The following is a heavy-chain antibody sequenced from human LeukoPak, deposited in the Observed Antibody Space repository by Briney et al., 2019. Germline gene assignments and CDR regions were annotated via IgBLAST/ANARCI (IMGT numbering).Heavy chain of an antibody. CDR2: ISGSGGST. D-gene: IGHD3-3*01. CDR3: AKDGGGAMVWSGYYTFYD. V-gene: IGHV3-23*01. Sequence: GGSLRLSCVASGFTFSSYAMSWVRQAPGKGLEWVSAISGSGGSTYYAASAKGRFTISRDNSKNTLYLQMNSLRAEDTAVYYCAKDGGGAMVWSGYYTFYDWGQGTLVTVSS. CDR1: GFTFSSYA. J-gene: IGHJ4*02.